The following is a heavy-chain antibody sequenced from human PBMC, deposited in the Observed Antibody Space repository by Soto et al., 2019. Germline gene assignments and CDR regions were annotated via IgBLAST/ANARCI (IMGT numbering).Heavy chain of an antibody. CDR3: TRHVGFRGPFYYRGMDV. V-gene: IGHV5-51*01. Sequence: PGESLKISCKGSGYSFSTYWIAWVRQMPGKGLEWMGIIYPDDSDTRYSPSLQGQVTISADKSINTAYLQWGSLKASDTAIYYCTRHVGFRGPFYYRGMDVWGQGTAVTVSS. CDR2: IYPDDSDT. D-gene: IGHD3-10*01. J-gene: IGHJ6*02. CDR1: GYSFSTYW.